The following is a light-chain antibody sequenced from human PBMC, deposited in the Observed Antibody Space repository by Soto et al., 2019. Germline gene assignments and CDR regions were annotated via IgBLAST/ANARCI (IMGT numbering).Light chain of an antibody. Sequence: EIVLTQSPGTLSLSPGERATLSCRASQSVSSSYLAWYQKKPGQAPRPLIYGASSRATGIPDRFSGSGSGTDFTLTISRLEPEYFAVYYCLQYGSSPYTFGQGTKLEIK. CDR3: LQYGSSPYT. CDR2: GAS. J-gene: IGKJ2*01. CDR1: QSVSSSY. V-gene: IGKV3-20*01.